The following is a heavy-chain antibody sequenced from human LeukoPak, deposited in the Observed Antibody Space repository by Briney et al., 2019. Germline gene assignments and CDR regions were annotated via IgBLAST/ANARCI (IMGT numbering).Heavy chain of an antibody. CDR1: GGTISSYY. CDR2: IYYSGST. V-gene: IGHV4-59*01. CDR3: ARSPIQLWFDP. D-gene: IGHD5-18*01. Sequence: PSETLSLTCTAPGGTISSYYWSWIRQPPGKGLEWIGYIYYSGSTNYNPSLKRRVTISVDTSKNQFSLKLSSVTAADTAVYYCARSPIQLWFDPWGQGTLVTVSS. J-gene: IGHJ5*02.